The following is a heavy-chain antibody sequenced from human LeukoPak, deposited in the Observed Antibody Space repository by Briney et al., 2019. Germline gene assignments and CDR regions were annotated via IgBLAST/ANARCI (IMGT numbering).Heavy chain of an antibody. CDR3: ARDLSYYDY. J-gene: IGHJ4*02. CDR2: INPNSGGT. CDR1: GYTFTGYY. Sequence: SVKVSCKASGYTFTGYYIHWVRQAPGQGLEWMGWINPNSGGTNYAQNFQRSVTMTRDTSISTAYMELSRLRSDDAAVYYCARDLSYYDYWGQGTLVTVSS. V-gene: IGHV1-2*02. D-gene: IGHD2/OR15-2a*01.